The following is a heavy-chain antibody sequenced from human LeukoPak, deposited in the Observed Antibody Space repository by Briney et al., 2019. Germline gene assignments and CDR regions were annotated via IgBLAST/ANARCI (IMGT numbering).Heavy chain of an antibody. D-gene: IGHD5-18*01. Sequence: PGGSLRLSCAASGFTFSSYWMSWVRQAPGKGLEWVANIKQDGSEKYYVDSVKGRFTISRDNAKNSLYLQMNSLRAEDTAVYYCARGGYSYGSLGAFDIWGQGTMVTVSS. J-gene: IGHJ3*02. CDR1: GFTFSSYW. V-gene: IGHV3-7*01. CDR3: ARGGYSYGSLGAFDI. CDR2: IKQDGSEK.